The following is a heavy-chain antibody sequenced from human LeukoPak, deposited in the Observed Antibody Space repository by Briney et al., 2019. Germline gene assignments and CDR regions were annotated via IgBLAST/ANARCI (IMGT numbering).Heavy chain of an antibody. CDR1: GFTFSSYG. Sequence: GGSLRLSCAASGFTFSSYGMHWVRQAPGQGLEWMGWINPNSGGTNYAQKFQGRVTMTRDTSISTAYMELSRLRSDDTAVYYCARGPKRSVAGTGPLFWGQGTLVTVSS. V-gene: IGHV1-2*02. D-gene: IGHD6-19*01. CDR3: ARGPKRSVAGTGPLF. J-gene: IGHJ4*02. CDR2: INPNSGGT.